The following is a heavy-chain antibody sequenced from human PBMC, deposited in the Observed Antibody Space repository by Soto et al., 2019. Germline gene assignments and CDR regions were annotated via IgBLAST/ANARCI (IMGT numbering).Heavy chain of an antibody. CDR3: SRRAPEGFDP. CDR2: INYSGTT. CDR1: GGSFGSSAYY. J-gene: IGHJ5*02. V-gene: IGHV4-39*02. Sequence: SETLSLTCAVSGGSFGSSAYYWGWIRQAPGKGLEWIGSINYSGTTYYNPSLKSRVTISVDTSKNHFSLKLSSVTAADTALYYCSRRAPEGFDPWGQGTLVTVS.